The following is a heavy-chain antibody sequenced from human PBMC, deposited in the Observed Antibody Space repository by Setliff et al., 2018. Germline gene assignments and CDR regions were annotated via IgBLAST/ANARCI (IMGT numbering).Heavy chain of an antibody. V-gene: IGHV4-31*03. J-gene: IGHJ6*03. D-gene: IGHD6-6*01. CDR2: IYYSGST. CDR3: ARARGYSSSFYYYYYMDV. CDR1: GGSISSGGYY. Sequence: SETLSLTCTVSGGSISSGGYYWSWVRQHPGKGLEWIGYIYYSGSTYYNPSLKSRVTIPVDTSKNQFSLKLSSVTAADTAVYYCARARGYSSSFYYYYYMDVWGKGTTVTVSS.